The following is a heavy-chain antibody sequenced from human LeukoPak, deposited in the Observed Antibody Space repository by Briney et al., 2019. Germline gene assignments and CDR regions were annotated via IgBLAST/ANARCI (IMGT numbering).Heavy chain of an antibody. D-gene: IGHD3-22*01. J-gene: IGHJ4*02. CDR3: ARGSLYYDSGRPDY. CDR2: INHSGST. CDR1: GGSFSGYY. Sequence: SETLSLTCAVYGGSFSGYYWSWIRQPPGKGLEWIGEINHSGSTNYNPSLESRVTISVDTSNNQFSLKMSSVTAADTAVYYCARGSLYYDSGRPDYWGQGTLVTVSS. V-gene: IGHV4-34*01.